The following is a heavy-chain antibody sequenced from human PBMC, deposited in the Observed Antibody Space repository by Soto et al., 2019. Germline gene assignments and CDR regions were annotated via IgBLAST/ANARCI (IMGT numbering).Heavy chain of an antibody. CDR3: ARVGAYCVSTSCHDY. CDR2: ISAYNGNT. D-gene: IGHD2-2*01. V-gene: IGHV1-18*01. CDR1: GYTLTNYG. Sequence: QVQLVQSGAEVKKPGASVKVSCKASGYTLTNYGISWVRQAPGQGLEWMGWISAYNGNTDYAQKLQGRVTMTTDTSTSTAYMELRSLRSDDTAVYYCARVGAYCVSTSCHDYRGQGTLVTVSS. J-gene: IGHJ4*02.